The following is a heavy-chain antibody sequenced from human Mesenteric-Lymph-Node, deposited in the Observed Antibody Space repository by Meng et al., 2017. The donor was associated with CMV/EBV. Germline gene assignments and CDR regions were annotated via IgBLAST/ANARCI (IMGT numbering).Heavy chain of an antibody. CDR1: GFIFSDDW. CDR2: ITSDGRTT. CDR3: GRDKGYSMDV. V-gene: IGHV3-74*01. Sequence: GGSLRLSCAASGFIFSDDWMHWVRQAPGEGLVWVSRITSDGRTTNYADSVKGRFTISRDNAKNTLFLQMTSLRAEDTAVYYCGRDKGYSMDVWGQGTMVTVSS. J-gene: IGHJ6*02. D-gene: IGHD2-15*01.